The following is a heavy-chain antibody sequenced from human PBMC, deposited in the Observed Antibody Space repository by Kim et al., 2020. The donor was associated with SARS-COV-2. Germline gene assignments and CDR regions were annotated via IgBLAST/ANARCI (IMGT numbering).Heavy chain of an antibody. CDR2: TYYRSKWYN. Sequence: SQTLSLTCAISGDSVSSNSAAWNWIRQSPSRGLEWLGRTYYRSKWYNDYAVSVKSRITINPDTSKNQFSLQLNSVTPEDTAVYYCARGSHSGYDFSYYHGMDVWDQGTTVTVSS. CDR1: GDSVSSNSAA. CDR3: ARGSHSGYDFSYYHGMDV. D-gene: IGHD5-12*01. V-gene: IGHV6-1*01. J-gene: IGHJ6*02.